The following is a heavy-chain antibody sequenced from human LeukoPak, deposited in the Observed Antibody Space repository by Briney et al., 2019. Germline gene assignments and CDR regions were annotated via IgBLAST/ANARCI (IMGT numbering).Heavy chain of an antibody. CDR2: ISAYTGNI. CDR1: GYTFTSYG. Sequence: ASVKVSCKASGYTFTSYGISWVRQAPGQGLEWMGWISAYTGNINYAQGFQGRVTMTTDSSTTTGYMELRNLRSDDTAIYYCARMAHCGGDCSSSDAFDIWGQGTMVTVSS. J-gene: IGHJ3*02. V-gene: IGHV1-18*01. CDR3: ARMAHCGGDCSSSDAFDI. D-gene: IGHD2-21*02.